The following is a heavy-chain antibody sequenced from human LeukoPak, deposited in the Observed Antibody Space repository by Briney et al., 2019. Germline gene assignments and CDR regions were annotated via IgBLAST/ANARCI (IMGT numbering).Heavy chain of an antibody. Sequence: PSETLSLTCTVSGGSISSSSYYWGWIRQPPGKGLEWIGSIYYSGSTYYNPSLKSRVTISVDTSKNQFSLKLSSVTAADTAVYYCARTVAAHFDYWGQGTLVTVSS. V-gene: IGHV4-39*01. CDR2: IYYSGST. D-gene: IGHD2-15*01. CDR3: ARTVAAHFDY. J-gene: IGHJ4*02. CDR1: GGSISSSSYY.